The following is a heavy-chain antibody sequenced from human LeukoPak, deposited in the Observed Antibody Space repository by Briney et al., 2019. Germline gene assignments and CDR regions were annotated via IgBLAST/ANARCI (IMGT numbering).Heavy chain of an antibody. J-gene: IGHJ4*02. D-gene: IGHD2-2*01. CDR3: ARRYCSSTSCLFDY. Sequence: GGSLRLSCAASGFTFSSYAMSWVRQAPGKGLEWVSAISGSGGSTYYADSVKGRFTISRDNSKNTLYPQMNSLRAEDTAVYYCARRYCSSTSCLFDYWGQGTLVTVSS. V-gene: IGHV3-23*01. CDR2: ISGSGGST. CDR1: GFTFSSYA.